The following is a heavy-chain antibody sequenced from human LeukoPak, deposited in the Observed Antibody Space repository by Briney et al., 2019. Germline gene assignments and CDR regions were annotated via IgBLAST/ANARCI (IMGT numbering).Heavy chain of an antibody. CDR3: ARDGGGIAAGNWFDP. CDR2: MNPNSGNT. J-gene: IGHJ5*02. V-gene: IGHV1-8*01. CDR1: GYTFTSYD. Sequence: ASVKVSCTASGYTFTSYDINWVRQATGQGLEWMGWMNPNSGNTGYAQKFQGRVTMTRDTSTSTVYMELSSLRSEDTAVYYCARDGGGIAAGNWFDPWGQGTLVTVSS. D-gene: IGHD6-13*01.